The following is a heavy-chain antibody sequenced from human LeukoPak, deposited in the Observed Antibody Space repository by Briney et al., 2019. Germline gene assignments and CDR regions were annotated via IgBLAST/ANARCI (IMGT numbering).Heavy chain of an antibody. J-gene: IGHJ4*02. V-gene: IGHV5-51*01. CDR3: ARSSTMVRGPNAYYFDY. D-gene: IGHD3-10*01. CDR1: GYSFTSYW. CDR2: IYPGDSDT. Sequence: PGESLKISCKGSGYSFTSYWIGWVRQMPGKGLEWMGIIYPGDSDTRYSPSFQGQVTISADKSISTAYLQWSSLKASDTAMYYCARSSTMVRGPNAYYFDYWGQGTLVTVSS.